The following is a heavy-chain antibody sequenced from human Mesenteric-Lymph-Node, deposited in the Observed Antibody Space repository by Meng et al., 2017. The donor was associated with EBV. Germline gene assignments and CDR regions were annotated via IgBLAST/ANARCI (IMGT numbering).Heavy chain of an antibody. V-gene: IGHV4-39*01. J-gene: IGHJ4*02. CDR3: ARLYNWQRPAIDY. Sequence: QASAPGLVSPRETLSLTGTVSGGSISSSSYYWGWIRQPPGKGLEWIANVYYAGSTYYNPSLKSRVTISVDTSKNQFSLKLNSVTAADTAVYYCARLYNWQRPAIDYWGQGTLVTVSS. CDR2: VYYAGST. CDR1: GGSISSSSYY. D-gene: IGHD1-1*01.